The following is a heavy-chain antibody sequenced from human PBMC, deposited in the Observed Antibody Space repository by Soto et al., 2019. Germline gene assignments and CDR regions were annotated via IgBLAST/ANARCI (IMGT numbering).Heavy chain of an antibody. CDR3: AKDPDFWSGYYTGKGFDP. Sequence: GGSLRLSCAASGFTFSSYAMSWVRQAPGKGLEWVSAISGSGGSTYYADSVKGRFTISRDNSKNTLYLQMNSLRAEDTAVYYCAKDPDFWSGYYTGKGFDPWGQGTLVTVSS. CDR2: ISGSGGST. J-gene: IGHJ5*02. D-gene: IGHD3-3*01. V-gene: IGHV3-23*01. CDR1: GFTFSSYA.